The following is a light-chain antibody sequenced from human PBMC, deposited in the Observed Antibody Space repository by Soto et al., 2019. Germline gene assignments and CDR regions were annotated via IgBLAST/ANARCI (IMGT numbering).Light chain of an antibody. CDR1: QSINNW. Sequence: DIQMTQSPSTLSASVGDRVTITCRASQSINNWLAWYQQKPGKAPKFLIYDASNLESGVPSRFSGSGFGTEFSLTISSLQPDDFGSYYCQHMRTFGQGTKVDI. J-gene: IGKJ1*01. V-gene: IGKV1-5*01. CDR3: QHMRT. CDR2: DAS.